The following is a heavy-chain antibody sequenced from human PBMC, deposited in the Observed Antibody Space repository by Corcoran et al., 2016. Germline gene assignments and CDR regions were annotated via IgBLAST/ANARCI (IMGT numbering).Heavy chain of an antibody. J-gene: IGHJ4*02. V-gene: IGHV4-39*01. CDR1: GGSISSSSYY. D-gene: IGHD1-20*01. CDR2: IYYSGSN. Sequence: QLQLQESGPGLVKPSETLSLTCTVSGGSISSSSYYWGWIRQPPGKGLEWVGSIYYSGSNYYTPSLKSRVTISVDTSKNQFSLKMRSLTAADTAVDYCARSITPDYWGQGTLVTVSS. CDR3: ARSITPDY.